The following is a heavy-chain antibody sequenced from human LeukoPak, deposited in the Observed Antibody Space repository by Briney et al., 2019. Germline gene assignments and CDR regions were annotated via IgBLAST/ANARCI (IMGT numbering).Heavy chain of an antibody. CDR1: GFTFSSYG. CDR3: ARDVYYYDSGGGLDY. Sequence: GGSLRLSCAASGFTFSSYGMHWVRQAPGKGLEWVAVIWYDGSNKYYADSVKGRFTISRDNSKNTLYLQMNSLRAEDTAVCYCARDVYYYDSGGGLDYWGQGTLVTVSS. D-gene: IGHD3-22*01. CDR2: IWYDGSNK. J-gene: IGHJ4*02. V-gene: IGHV3-33*01.